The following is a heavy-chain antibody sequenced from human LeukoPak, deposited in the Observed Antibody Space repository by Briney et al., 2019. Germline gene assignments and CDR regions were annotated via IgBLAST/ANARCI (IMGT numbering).Heavy chain of an antibody. V-gene: IGHV3-21*01. J-gene: IGHJ5*02. D-gene: IGHD4-17*01. CDR1: GFTFSSYS. Sequence: PGGSLRLSCAASGFTFSSYSMNWVRQAPGKGLEWVSSISSSSSYIYYADSVKGRFTISRDNAKNSLYLQMNSLRAEDTAVYYCARDVGDYGGYQGFDPWGQGTLVTVSS. CDR3: ARDVGDYGGYQGFDP. CDR2: ISSSSSYI.